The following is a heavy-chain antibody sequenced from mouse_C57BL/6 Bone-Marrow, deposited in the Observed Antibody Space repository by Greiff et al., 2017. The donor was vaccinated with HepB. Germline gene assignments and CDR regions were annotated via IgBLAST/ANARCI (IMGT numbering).Heavy chain of an antibody. CDR1: GFTFSDYG. Sequence: EVQLVESGGGLVKPGGSLKLSCAASGFTFSDYGMHWVRQAPEKGLEWVAYISSGSSTIYYADTVKGRSTISRDNAKNTLFLQMTSLRSEDTAMYYWGRIGWDDGYPLDHWGQGTTLPVSS. V-gene: IGHV5-17*01. CDR3: GRIGWDDGYPLDH. D-gene: IGHD2-3*01. CDR2: ISSGSSTI. J-gene: IGHJ2*01.